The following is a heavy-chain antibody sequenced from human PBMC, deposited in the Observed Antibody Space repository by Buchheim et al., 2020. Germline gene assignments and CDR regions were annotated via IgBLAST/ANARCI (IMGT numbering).Heavy chain of an antibody. D-gene: IGHD3-22*01. CDR2: ISSSSSYI. V-gene: IGHV3-21*01. Sequence: EVQLVESGGGLVKPGGSLRLSCAASGFTFSSYSMNWVRQAPGKGLEWVSSISSSSSYIYYADSVKGRFTISRENAKNTPYLQMNSLRAEDTAVYYCARDFNPHYYDSSGYPNWGQGTL. CDR3: ARDFNPHYYDSSGYPN. J-gene: IGHJ4*02. CDR1: GFTFSSYS.